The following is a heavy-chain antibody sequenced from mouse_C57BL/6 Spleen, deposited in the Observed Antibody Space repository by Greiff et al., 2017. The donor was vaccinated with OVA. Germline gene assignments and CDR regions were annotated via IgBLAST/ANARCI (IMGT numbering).Heavy chain of an antibody. Sequence: QVQLQQPGAELVKPGASVKLSCKAFGYTFTSYWMQWVKQRPGQGLEWIGEIDPSDSYTNYNQKFKGKATMTVDTSSSTAYMQLSSLTSEDSAVDYCARGGTTVVEDYWGQGTTRTVSS. D-gene: IGHD1-1*01. V-gene: IGHV1-50*01. CDR1: GYTFTSYW. CDR2: IDPSDSYT. CDR3: ARGGTTVVEDY. J-gene: IGHJ2*01.